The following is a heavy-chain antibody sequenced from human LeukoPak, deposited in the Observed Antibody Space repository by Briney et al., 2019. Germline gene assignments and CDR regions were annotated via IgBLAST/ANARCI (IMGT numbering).Heavy chain of an antibody. CDR3: ASQKEYCGGDCPFDY. D-gene: IGHD2-21*02. CDR2: INTSTGNP. J-gene: IGHJ4*02. CDR1: GYTFTSYA. Sequence: ASVKVSCKASGYTFTSYAMNWVRQDPGQGLEWMGWINTSTGNPTYAQGFTGRFVFSLDTSVSTAYLQISSLKAEDTAVYYCASQKEYCGGDCPFDYWGQGTLVTVSS. V-gene: IGHV7-4-1*02.